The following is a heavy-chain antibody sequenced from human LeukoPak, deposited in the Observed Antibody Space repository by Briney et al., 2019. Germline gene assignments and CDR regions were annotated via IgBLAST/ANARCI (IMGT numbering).Heavy chain of an antibody. J-gene: IGHJ4*02. CDR3: AKDRYVGY. V-gene: IGHV3-30*18. CDR2: ISYDGSNK. Sequence: GRSLRLSCEASGFTFSSYGMHWVRQAPGKGLEWVAVISYDGSNKYYADSVKGRFTISRDNSKNTLYLQMNSLRAEDTAVYYCAKDRYVGYWGQGTLVTVSS. CDR1: GFTFSSYG. D-gene: IGHD1-1*01.